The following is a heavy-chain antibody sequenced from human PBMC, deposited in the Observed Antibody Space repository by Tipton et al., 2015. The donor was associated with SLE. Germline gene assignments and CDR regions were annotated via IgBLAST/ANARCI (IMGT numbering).Heavy chain of an antibody. D-gene: IGHD3-22*01. J-gene: IGHJ4*02. CDR2: IKQDGSEK. Sequence: SLRLSCAASGFTFSSYWMSWVRQAPGKGLEWVANIKQDGSEKYYVDSVKGRFTISRDNSKNTLYLQVNSLRTEDTAVYYCARTSSGYYDSSAEFDYWGQGTLVTVSS. CDR3: ARTSSGYYDSSAEFDY. V-gene: IGHV3-7*02. CDR1: GFTFSSYW.